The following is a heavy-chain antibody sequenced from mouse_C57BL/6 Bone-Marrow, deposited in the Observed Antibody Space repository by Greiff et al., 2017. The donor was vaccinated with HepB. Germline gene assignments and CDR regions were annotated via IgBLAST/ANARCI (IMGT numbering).Heavy chain of an antibody. CDR1: GFTFSSYA. CDR2: ISDGGSYT. J-gene: IGHJ3*01. V-gene: IGHV5-4*03. Sequence: EVMLVESGGGLVKPGGSLKLSCAASGFTFSSYAMSWVRQTPEKRLEWVATISDGGSYTYYPDNVKGRFTISRDNAKTNQYLQMSHLKSEDTAMYYCARDRGLLLAWFAYWGQGTLVTVSA. D-gene: IGHD1-1*02. CDR3: ARDRGLLLAWFAY.